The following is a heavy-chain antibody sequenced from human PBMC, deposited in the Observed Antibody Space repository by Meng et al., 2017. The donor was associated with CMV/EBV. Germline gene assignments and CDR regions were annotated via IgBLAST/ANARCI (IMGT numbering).Heavy chain of an antibody. D-gene: IGHD3-3*01. CDR2: ISSSSSYI. V-gene: IGHV3-21*01. J-gene: IGHJ6*02. Sequence: GESLKISCAASGFTFSSYSMNWVRQAPGKGLEWVSSISSSSSYIYYADSVKGRFTISRDNAKNSLYLQMNSLRAEDTAAYYCARDLLNPAVIRGFWSGHTSTNYYYYGMDVWGQGTTVTVSS. CDR3: ARDLLNPAVIRGFWSGHTSTNYYYYGMDV. CDR1: GFTFSSYS.